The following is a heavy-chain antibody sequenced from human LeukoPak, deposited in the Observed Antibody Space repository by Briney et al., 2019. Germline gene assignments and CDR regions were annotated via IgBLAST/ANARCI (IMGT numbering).Heavy chain of an antibody. D-gene: IGHD2-8*02. CDR2: LSSGRSP. CDR1: GFTFSNAW. CDR3: ARQLGYCAAGTCYFDS. J-gene: IGHJ4*01. V-gene: IGHV3-11*01. Sequence: GGSLRLSCAASGFTFSNAWMSWVRQAPGKGLEWISSLSSGRSPSYSDSLEGRLTMSSDNARNTLYLQMDNLRGGDTAMYYCARQLGYCAAGTCYFDSWGHGTQVTVSS.